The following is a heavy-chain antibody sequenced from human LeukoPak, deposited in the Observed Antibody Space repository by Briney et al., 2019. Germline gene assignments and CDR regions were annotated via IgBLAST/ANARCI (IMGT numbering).Heavy chain of an antibody. CDR3: ARVALLDSFFDL. CDR2: INPSGGST. Sequence: ASVKVSCKASGYTFTSYYMHWVRQAPGQGLEWMGIINPSGGSTSYAQKFQGRVTMTTHTVTTTVYMELRSLRSDDTAVYYCARVALLDSFFDLWGQGTLVTVSS. CDR1: GYTFTSYY. D-gene: IGHD3-22*01. V-gene: IGHV1-46*01. J-gene: IGHJ4*02.